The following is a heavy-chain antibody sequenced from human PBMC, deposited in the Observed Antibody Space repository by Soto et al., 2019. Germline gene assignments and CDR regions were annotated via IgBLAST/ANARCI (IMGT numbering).Heavy chain of an antibody. D-gene: IGHD6-19*01. V-gene: IGHV2-5*01. J-gene: IGHJ5*02. CDR3: AKSGSSGWYGWFDP. CDR1: GFSLRTSGVG. CDR2: IYWNDDK. Sequence: GSCPTLVNPTQTLTPTCIFSGFSLRTSGVGXGWIRQPPGKALEWLGFIYWNDDKRYSPSLKSRLTITKDTSKNQVVLTMTNMDPVDTATYYCAKSGSSGWYGWFDPWGQGTLVTVSS.